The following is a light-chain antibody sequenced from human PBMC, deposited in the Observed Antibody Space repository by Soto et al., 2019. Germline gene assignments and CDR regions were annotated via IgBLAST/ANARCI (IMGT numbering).Light chain of an antibody. V-gene: IGLV2-8*01. Sequence: QSALTQPLSASGSPGQSVTISCTGTSSDVGGSNFVSWFQQTPGKAPKLIIYEVNKRPSGVPDRFSGSKSGNTASLTVSGLQADDEADYYCNSYAGSNNFVVFGGGTKLTVL. CDR3: NSYAGSNNFVV. J-gene: IGLJ2*01. CDR2: EVN. CDR1: SSDVGGSNF.